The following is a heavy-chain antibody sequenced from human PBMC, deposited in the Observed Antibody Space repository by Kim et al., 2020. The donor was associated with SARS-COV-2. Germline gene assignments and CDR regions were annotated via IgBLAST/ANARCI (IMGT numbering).Heavy chain of an antibody. D-gene: IGHD3-10*01. CDR3: ANLWFGELPVDY. Sequence: YDADSVKGRFTISRDNSKNPLYLQRNSLRAEDTAVYYCANLWFGELPVDYWGQGTLVTVSS. J-gene: IGHJ4*02. V-gene: IGHV3-30-3*02.